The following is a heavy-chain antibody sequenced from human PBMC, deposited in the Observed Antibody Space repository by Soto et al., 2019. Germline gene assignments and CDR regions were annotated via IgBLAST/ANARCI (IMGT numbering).Heavy chain of an antibody. V-gene: IGHV2-5*02. CDR1: GFSLTNSGVG. J-gene: IGHJ4*02. D-gene: IGHD2-2*01. CDR2: AYWDDDN. CDR3: AHRSVGSSATWDGALFDS. Sequence: QITLKESGPPLVTPTQTLTLTCAFSGFSLTNSGVGVGWVRQSPGRALEWLAFAYWDDDNRYSPSLKSRLTVTKDTSRNQVFLTMTNMDPVDTGTYYCAHRSVGSSATWDGALFDSWGQGTLVTVSS.